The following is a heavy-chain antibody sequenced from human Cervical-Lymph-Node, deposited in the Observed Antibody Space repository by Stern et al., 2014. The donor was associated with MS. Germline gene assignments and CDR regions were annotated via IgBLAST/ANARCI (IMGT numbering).Heavy chain of an antibody. CDR3: ASPLTATSVPFGYYGMDV. CDR2: IGPLFGKP. Sequence: QVQLGQSGAEVKKPGSSVKVSCKASGGTFSNYATSWVRQAPGQGLEWMGGIGPLFGKPNYAQKFQGRVTITADESTSTAYMDLSSLRSEDTAVYYCASPLTATSVPFGYYGMDVWGQGTTVTVS. CDR1: GGTFSNYA. V-gene: IGHV1-69*01. D-gene: IGHD4-17*01. J-gene: IGHJ6*02.